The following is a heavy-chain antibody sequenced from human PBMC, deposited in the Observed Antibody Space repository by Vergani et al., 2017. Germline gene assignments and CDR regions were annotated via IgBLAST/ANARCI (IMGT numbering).Heavy chain of an antibody. CDR3: ARGSYDYVWGSYRPTVSWFDP. V-gene: IGHV3-48*04. Sequence: EVQLVESGGGLVQPGGSLRLSCAASGFSFSDYNMNWVRQAPGKGLEWVSFISSSSATIYYADSVKGRFTISRDNAKKSLYLQMNSLRAEDTAVYYCARGSYDYVWGSYRPTVSWFDPRGQGTLVTVSS. CDR2: ISSSSATI. D-gene: IGHD3-16*02. CDR1: GFSFSDYN. J-gene: IGHJ5*02.